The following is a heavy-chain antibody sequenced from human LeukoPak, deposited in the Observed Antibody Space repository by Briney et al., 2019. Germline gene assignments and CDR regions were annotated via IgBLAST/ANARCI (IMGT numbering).Heavy chain of an antibody. CDR3: ARAPAVAGAPGRYYFDY. J-gene: IGHJ4*02. V-gene: IGHV3-11*06. Sequence: PGGSLRLSCAASGFTFSDYSMNWIRQAPGKGLEWVSYITSSSSYTNYADSVKGRFTVSRDNPKNSLYLQMDSLRAEDTAVYFCARAPAVAGAPGRYYFDYWGQGTPVTVSS. D-gene: IGHD6-13*01. CDR2: ITSSSSYT. CDR1: GFTFSDYS.